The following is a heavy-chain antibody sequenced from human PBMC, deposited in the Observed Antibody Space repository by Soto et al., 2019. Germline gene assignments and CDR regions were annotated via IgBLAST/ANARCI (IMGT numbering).Heavy chain of an antibody. Sequence: GGSLRLSCAASGFSVSSSYMNWVRQAPGKGLEWVSVIYGGGTTYYADSVKGRFTISRDNSKNTLYLQMNSLRAEDTAVYYCATLTKYDILTGYYPCWGQGTLVTVSS. CDR2: IYGGGTT. D-gene: IGHD3-9*01. CDR1: GFSVSSSY. CDR3: ATLTKYDILTGYYPC. V-gene: IGHV3-66*01. J-gene: IGHJ4*02.